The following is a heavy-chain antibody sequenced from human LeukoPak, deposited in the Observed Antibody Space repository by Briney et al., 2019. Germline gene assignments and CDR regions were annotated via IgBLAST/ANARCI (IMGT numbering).Heavy chain of an antibody. Sequence: PSETLSLTCTVSGGSVSNSLYYWSWIRQPPGKGLEWIGYIYYNGDTNYNPSLKSRVIISIDTSSNQFSLRLNSMTAAGTAVYYCARVLRAASWRSYDYWGQGSLVTVSS. CDR2: IYYNGDT. CDR1: GGSVSNSLYY. CDR3: ARVLRAASWRSYDY. J-gene: IGHJ4*02. V-gene: IGHV4-61*01. D-gene: IGHD5-18*01.